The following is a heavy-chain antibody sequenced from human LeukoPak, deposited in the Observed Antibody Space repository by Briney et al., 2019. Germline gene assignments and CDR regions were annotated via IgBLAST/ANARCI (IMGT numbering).Heavy chain of an antibody. V-gene: IGHV3-21*01. Sequence: NPGGSLRLSCAASGFTFSSYSMNWVRQAPGKGLEWVSSISSSSSYIYYADSVKGRFTISRDNAKNSLYLQMNSLRAEDTAVYYCARGLRCSVGSCSHAFDIWGQGTMVTVFS. CDR2: ISSSSSYI. CDR1: GFTFSSYS. D-gene: IGHD2-15*01. J-gene: IGHJ3*02. CDR3: ARGLRCSVGSCSHAFDI.